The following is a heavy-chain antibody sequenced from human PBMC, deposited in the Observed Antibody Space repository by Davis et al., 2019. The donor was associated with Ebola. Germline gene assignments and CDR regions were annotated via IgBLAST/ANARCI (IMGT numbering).Heavy chain of an antibody. Sequence: MPSETLSLTCTVSGGSISGGDYNWCWIRQPPGKGLEWIGCMYYSGIPYYNPSLKSRVTISVDTSKNQFSLKLSSVTAADTAVYYCARDLTIGWGDAFDIWGQGTMVTVSS. D-gene: IGHD3-16*01. CDR3: ARDLTIGWGDAFDI. J-gene: IGHJ3*02. V-gene: IGHV4-30-4*01. CDR2: MYYSGIP. CDR1: GGSISGGDYN.